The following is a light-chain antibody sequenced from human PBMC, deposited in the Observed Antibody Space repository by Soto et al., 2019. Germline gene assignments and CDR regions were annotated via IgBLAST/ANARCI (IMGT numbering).Light chain of an antibody. V-gene: IGKV3-20*01. CDR1: QSVSSSY. CDR2: GAS. Sequence: IVLTQSAGTLSLSPGERATLSCSASQSVSSSYLAWYQQKPGQAPRLLIYGASSRATGIPDRFSGSGSGTDFTLTISRLEPEDFAVYYCQQFSSYPLTFGGGTKVDI. J-gene: IGKJ4*01. CDR3: QQFSSYPLT.